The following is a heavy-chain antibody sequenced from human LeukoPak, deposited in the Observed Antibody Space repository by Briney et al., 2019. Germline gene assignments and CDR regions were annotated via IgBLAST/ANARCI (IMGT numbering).Heavy chain of an antibody. CDR1: GFTFSSYV. Sequence: GGSLRLSCVVSGFTFSSYVMSWVRQAPGNRLEWVSISGTGGGTYYADSVKGRFTISRDNSKNTLYLQMNSLRAEDTAVYYCAKSMGTTILRAFDIWGQGTMVTVSS. V-gene: IGHV3-23*01. CDR3: AKSMGTTILRAFDI. J-gene: IGHJ3*02. CDR2: ISGTGGGT. D-gene: IGHD2/OR15-2a*01.